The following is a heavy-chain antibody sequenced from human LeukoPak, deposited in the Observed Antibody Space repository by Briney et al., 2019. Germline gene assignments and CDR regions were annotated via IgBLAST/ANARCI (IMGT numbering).Heavy chain of an antibody. D-gene: IGHD3-22*01. CDR3: ARDGTYYDSSGYPGPSFDY. Sequence: GGSLRLSCVVSGFTFSSCWMSWVRQAPGKGLEWVAVIWYDGSNKYYADSVKGRFTISRDNSKNTLYLQMNSLRAEDTAVYYCARDGTYYDSSGYPGPSFDYWGQGTLVTVSS. CDR2: IWYDGSNK. V-gene: IGHV3-33*08. J-gene: IGHJ4*02. CDR1: GFTFSSCW.